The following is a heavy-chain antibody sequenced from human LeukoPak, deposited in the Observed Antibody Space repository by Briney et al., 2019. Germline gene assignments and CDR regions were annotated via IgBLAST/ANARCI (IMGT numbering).Heavy chain of an antibody. V-gene: IGHV7-4-1*02. CDR3: ARDPAHYGDYGYNWFDP. CDR2: INTNTGNP. J-gene: IGHJ5*02. Sequence: ASVKVSCKASGYTFTSYAMNWVRQAPGQGLEWMGWINTNTGNPTYAQGFTGRFVFSLDTSVSTAYLQISSLKAEDTAVYYCARDPAHYGDYGYNWFDPWGQGTLVTVSS. D-gene: IGHD4-17*01. CDR1: GYTFTSYA.